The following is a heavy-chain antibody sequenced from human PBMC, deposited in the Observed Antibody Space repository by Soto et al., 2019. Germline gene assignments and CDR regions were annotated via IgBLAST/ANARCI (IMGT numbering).Heavy chain of an antibody. CDR2: DYSTGTT. CDR3: ARVSKLVAPKDGKRAYFFAMDV. V-gene: IGHV4-59*01. D-gene: IGHD6-6*01. Sequence: WTWIRQPPGNPLEWIRYDYSTGTTSYSHSLKSRDDISVDTSENQFSLKLRSVTAADAAVYFCARVSKLVAPKDGKRAYFFAMDVWGHGTTVTVS. J-gene: IGHJ6*02.